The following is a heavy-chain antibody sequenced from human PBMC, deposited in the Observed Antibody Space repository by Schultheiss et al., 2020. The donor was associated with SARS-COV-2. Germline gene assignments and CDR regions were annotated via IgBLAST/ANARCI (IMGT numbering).Heavy chain of an antibody. CDR1: GFTFSSYA. D-gene: IGHD3-3*01. CDR2: ISGSGGST. CDR3: VKEAEYDFWSGYYPPAEYFQH. V-gene: IGHV3-23*01. J-gene: IGHJ1*01. Sequence: GESLKISCAASGFTFSSYAMSWVRQAPGKGLEWVSAISGSGGSTYYADSVKGRFTISRDNSKNTLYLQMNSLRAEDTAVYYCVKEAEYDFWSGYYPPAEYFQHWGQGTLVTVSS.